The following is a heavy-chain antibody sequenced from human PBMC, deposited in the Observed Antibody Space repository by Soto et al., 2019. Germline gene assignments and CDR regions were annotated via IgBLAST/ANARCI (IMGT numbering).Heavy chain of an antibody. Sequence: SVKVSCKASGGTFSSYAFNWVRQAPGQGLEWMGRIIPILGIGDYAQRFQGRVTITADKSTSTVYMELSSLRSEDTAVYYCARNPRAVAAMHMDVWGKGTMVTVSS. CDR2: IIPILGIG. CDR1: GGTFSSYA. CDR3: ARNPRAVAAMHMDV. V-gene: IGHV1-69*04. D-gene: IGHD6-19*01. J-gene: IGHJ6*03.